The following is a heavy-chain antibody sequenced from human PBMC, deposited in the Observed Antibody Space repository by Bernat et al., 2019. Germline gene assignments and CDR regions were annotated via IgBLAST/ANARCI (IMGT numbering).Heavy chain of an antibody. V-gene: IGHV1-18*04. CDR2: ISTYNGNT. D-gene: IGHD2-2*01. Sequence: QVQLVQSGAEVKKPGASVKVSCKASGYTFTNYDISWVRQAPGQGLEWMGWISTYNGNTMSAQKCKARVTMTTDTSTSTAYMEVRSLRSEDTAVYYCVRGREDQPRYWGQGTLVSVSS. CDR1: GYTFTNYD. J-gene: IGHJ4*02. CDR3: VRGREDQPRY.